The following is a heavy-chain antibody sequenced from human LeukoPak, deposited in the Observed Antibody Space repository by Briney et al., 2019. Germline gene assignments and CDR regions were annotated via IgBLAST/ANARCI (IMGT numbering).Heavy chain of an antibody. D-gene: IGHD2-2*01. CDR3: AKDLTPYDIVVVPAALDY. J-gene: IGHJ4*02. CDR2: ISGSGGST. Sequence: GGSLRLSCAASGFTFSSYAMSWVRQAPGKGLEWASAISGSGGSTYYADSVKGRFTISRDNSKNTLYLQMNSLRAEDTAVYYCAKDLTPYDIVVVPAALDYWGQGTLVTVSS. CDR1: GFTFSSYA. V-gene: IGHV3-23*01.